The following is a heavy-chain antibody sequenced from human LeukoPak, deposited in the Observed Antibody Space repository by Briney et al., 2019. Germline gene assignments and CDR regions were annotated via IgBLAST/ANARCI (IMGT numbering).Heavy chain of an antibody. D-gene: IGHD6-19*01. J-gene: IGHJ4*02. CDR2: ISSSSSYI. Sequence: PGGSLRLSCAASGFPFSSYSMNWVRQAPGKGLEWVSSISSSSSYIYYADSVKGRFTISRDNAKNSLYLQMNSLRAEDTAAYYCARDWAVAGKGYYFDYWGQGTLVTVSS. CDR1: GFPFSSYS. CDR3: ARDWAVAGKGYYFDY. V-gene: IGHV3-21*01.